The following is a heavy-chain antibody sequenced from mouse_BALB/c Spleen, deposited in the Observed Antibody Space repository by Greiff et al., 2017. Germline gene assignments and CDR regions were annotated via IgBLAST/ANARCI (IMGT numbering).Heavy chain of an antibody. J-gene: IGHJ2*01. V-gene: IGHV1-9*01. CDR3: ARGVLRRYFDY. Sequence: VQLQQSGAELMKPGASVKISCKATGYTFSSYWIEWVKQRPGHGLEWIGEILPGSGSTNYNEKFKGKATFTADTSSNTAYMQLSSLTSEDSAVYYCARGVLRRYFDYWGQGTTLTVSS. D-gene: IGHD2-12*01. CDR2: ILPGSGST. CDR1: GYTFSSYW.